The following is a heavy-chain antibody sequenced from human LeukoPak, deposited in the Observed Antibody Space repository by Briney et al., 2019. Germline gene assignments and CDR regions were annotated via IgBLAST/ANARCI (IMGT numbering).Heavy chain of an antibody. V-gene: IGHV3-48*01. CDR3: ASGTAEDYYMDV. CDR1: GFTFSSYS. J-gene: IGHJ6*03. D-gene: IGHD6-13*01. CDR2: ISSSSSTI. Sequence: GGSLRLSCAASGFTFSSYSMNWVRQAPGKGLEWVTYISSSSSTIYYADSVKGRFTISRDNAKNSLYLQMNSLRAEDTAVYYCASGTAEDYYMDVWGKGTTVTVSS.